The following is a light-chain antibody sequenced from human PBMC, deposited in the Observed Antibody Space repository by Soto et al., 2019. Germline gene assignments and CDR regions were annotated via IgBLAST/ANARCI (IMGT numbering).Light chain of an antibody. CDR1: QSLLHSNGYNY. Sequence: DIVMTQSPLSLPVTTGEPASISCRYSQSLLHSNGYNYLDWYLQKPGQSPQLLIYLGSNRASGVPDRFSGSGSGTDFTLKLSRVEAEDVGVYYCMQALQTPPTFGQGTKVEIK. CDR2: LGS. CDR3: MQALQTPPT. V-gene: IGKV2-28*01. J-gene: IGKJ1*01.